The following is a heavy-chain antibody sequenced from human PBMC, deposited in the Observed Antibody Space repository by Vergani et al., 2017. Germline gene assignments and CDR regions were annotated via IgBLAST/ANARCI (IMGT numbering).Heavy chain of an antibody. CDR2: IIPIFGTA. J-gene: IGHJ3*02. D-gene: IGHD1-7*01. Sequence: QVQLVQSGAEVKKPGSSVKVSCKASGGTFSSYAISWVRQAPGQGLEWMGGIIPIFGTANYAQKFQGRVTITADESTSTADMELSSLRSEDTAVYYCARKRYNWNYNAFDIWGQGTMVTVSS. CDR1: GGTFSSYA. CDR3: ARKRYNWNYNAFDI. V-gene: IGHV1-69*01.